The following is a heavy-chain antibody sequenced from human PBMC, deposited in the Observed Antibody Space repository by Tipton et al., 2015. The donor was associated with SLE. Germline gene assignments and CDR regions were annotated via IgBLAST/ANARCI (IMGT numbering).Heavy chain of an antibody. V-gene: IGHV4-4*02. CDR3: ARDRDSTWGVDY. CDR2: IFHTGST. D-gene: IGHD6-13*01. CDR1: GGSITSIHH. J-gene: IGHJ4*02. Sequence: SLRLSCSVSGGSITSIHHWSWVRQPPGKGLEWIGEIFHTGSTNYNPSLKGRVTMSVDKSNNQFSLTLSSVTAADTAVYYCARDRDSTWGVDYWGQGTLVTVSS.